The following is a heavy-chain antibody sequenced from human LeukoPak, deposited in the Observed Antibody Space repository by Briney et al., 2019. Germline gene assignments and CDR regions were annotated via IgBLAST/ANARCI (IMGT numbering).Heavy chain of an antibody. V-gene: IGHV1-2*02. CDR3: ARDPTGIPEYYDFCSGYSPYYMDG. Sequence: ASVKVSCKASGDTFTGYYMHWVRQAPGQGLEWMGWINPNSGGTNYAQKFQGRVTMTRDTSISTAYMELSRLRSDDTAVCYCARDPTGIPEYYDFCSGYSPYYMDGWGKGTTVTVSS. CDR2: INPNSGGT. J-gene: IGHJ6*03. CDR1: GDTFTGYY. D-gene: IGHD3-3*01.